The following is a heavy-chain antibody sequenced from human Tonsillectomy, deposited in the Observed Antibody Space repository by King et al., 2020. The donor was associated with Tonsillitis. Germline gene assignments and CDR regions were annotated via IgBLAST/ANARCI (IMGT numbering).Heavy chain of an antibody. CDR1: GFTFSDYY. CDR3: VSDRAYCGGDCYSAGVVDY. J-gene: IGHJ4*02. CDR2: ISSSGSTI. D-gene: IGHD2-21*02. V-gene: IGHV3-11*01. Sequence: QLVQSGGGLVKPGGSLRLSCAASGFTFSDYYMSWIRQAPGKGLEWVSYISSSGSTIYYADSVKGRFTLSRDNAKNSLYLQMNSLRAEDTAVYYCVSDRAYCGGDCYSAGVVDYWGQGTLVTVSS.